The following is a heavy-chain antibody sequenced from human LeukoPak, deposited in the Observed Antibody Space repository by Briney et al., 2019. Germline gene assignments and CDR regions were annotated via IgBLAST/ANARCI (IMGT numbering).Heavy chain of an antibody. CDR2: ISGSGGST. D-gene: IGHD3-22*01. Sequence: PGGSLRLSCAASGLTFNAYWMFWVRQAPGKGLEWVSAISGSGGSTYYADSVKGRFTISRDNSKNTLYLQMNSLRAEDTAVYYCANSGTDYYDSLMGYWGQGTLVTVSS. CDR1: GLTFNAYW. CDR3: ANSGTDYYDSLMGY. V-gene: IGHV3-23*01. J-gene: IGHJ4*02.